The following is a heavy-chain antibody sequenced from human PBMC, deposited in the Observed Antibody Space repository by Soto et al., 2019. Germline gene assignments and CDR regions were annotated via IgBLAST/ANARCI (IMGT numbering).Heavy chain of an antibody. CDR2: ISSGGNT. J-gene: IGHJ6*02. V-gene: IGHV3-23*01. Sequence: QLLESGGGLVQPGGSLRLSCEASGFSFSRNAMSWVRQAPGKGLEWVSSISSGGNTYYADSVKGRFTICRDNSKNTKSLQMTSLGAEDSAVYYCAKLGYCTGGTCYLDYYYGVDVWGQGTTVTVS. CDR1: GFSFSRNA. D-gene: IGHD2-15*01. CDR3: AKLGYCTGGTCYLDYYYGVDV.